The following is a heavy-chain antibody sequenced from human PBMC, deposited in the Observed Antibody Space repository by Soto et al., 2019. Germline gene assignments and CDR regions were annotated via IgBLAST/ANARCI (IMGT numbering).Heavy chain of an antibody. J-gene: IGHJ6*02. CDR3: ARDGHGSGSYYKRGPYYYYGMDV. D-gene: IGHD3-10*01. CDR1: GFTFSSNY. V-gene: IGHV3-53*01. Sequence: GASVKVSCAASGFTFSSNYMSWVRQAPGKGLEWVSVIYSGGSTYYADSVKGRFTISRDNSKNTLYLQMNSLRAEDTAVYYCARDGHGSGSYYKRGPYYYYGMDVWGQGTTVTVSS. CDR2: IYSGGST.